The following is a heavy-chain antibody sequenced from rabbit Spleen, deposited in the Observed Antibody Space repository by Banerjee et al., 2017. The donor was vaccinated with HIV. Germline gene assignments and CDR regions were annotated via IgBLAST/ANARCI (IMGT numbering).Heavy chain of an antibody. CDR1: GFDFSRYG. J-gene: IGHJ4*01. D-gene: IGHD1-1*01. Sequence: QEQLVESGGGLIQPGGSLKLSCKASGFDFSRYGVSWVRQAPGKGLEWIGYIDPIFGGTYYTSWVNGRFSISRENTQNTLYLQLNSLTAADTATYFCARDVFDYKYAFDLWGQGTLVTVS. CDR3: ARDVFDYKYAFDL. V-gene: IGHV1S47*01. CDR2: IDPIFGGT.